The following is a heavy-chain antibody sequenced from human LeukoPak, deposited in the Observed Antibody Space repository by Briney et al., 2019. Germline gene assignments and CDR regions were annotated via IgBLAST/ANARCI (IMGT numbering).Heavy chain of an antibody. D-gene: IGHD5-12*01. J-gene: IGHJ3*02. Sequence: SETLSLTCAVYGGSFSGYYWSWIRQHPGKGLEWIGYIYYSGSTYYNPSLKSRVTISVDTSKNQFSLKLSSVTAADTAVYYCATGLGDAFDIWGQGTMVTVSS. CDR2: IYYSGST. CDR3: ATGLGDAFDI. V-gene: IGHV4-30-4*08. CDR1: GGSFSGYY.